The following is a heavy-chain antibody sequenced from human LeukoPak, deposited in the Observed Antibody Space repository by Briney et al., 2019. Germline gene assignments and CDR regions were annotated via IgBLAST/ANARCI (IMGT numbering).Heavy chain of an antibody. D-gene: IGHD5-18*01. J-gene: IGHJ5*02. CDR3: ARGPRGYSYDRRSWFDP. CDR1: DDSISSYY. V-gene: IGHV4-59*12. CDR2: IYYSGST. Sequence: PSETLSLTCTVSDDSISSYYWSWIRQPPGKGLEWIGYIYYSGSTNYNPSLKSRVTISVDTSKNQFSLKLNSVTAADTAVYYCARGPRGYSYDRRSWFDPWGQGTLVTVSS.